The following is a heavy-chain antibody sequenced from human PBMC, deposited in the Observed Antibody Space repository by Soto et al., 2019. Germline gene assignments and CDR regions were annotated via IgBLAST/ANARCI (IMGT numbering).Heavy chain of an antibody. D-gene: IGHD6-13*01. J-gene: IGHJ6*02. CDR2: IYTSGST. CDR1: VFSISSYD. V-gene: IGHV4-4*07. CDR3: GRDPIAAPCNYGMDV. Sequence: PSEPLSLTFTFSVFSISSYDWSWIGQPAGKGLEWIGRIYTSGSTNYNPSLKRRVTMSVDTSKNQFSLKLSSVTAADTAVYYCGRDPIAAPCNYGMDVWGQGTTVTVSS.